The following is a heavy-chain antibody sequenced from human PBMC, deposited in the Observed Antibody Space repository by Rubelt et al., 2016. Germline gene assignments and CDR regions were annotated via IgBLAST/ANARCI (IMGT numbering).Heavy chain of an antibody. CDR2: ISSSSSYI. J-gene: IGHJ3*02. D-gene: IGHD2-15*01. CDR3: ATPPVVVTPSLAFDI. V-gene: IGHV3-21*01. Sequence: GKGLEWVSSISSSSSYIYYADSVKGRFTISRDNAKNSLYLQMNSLRAEDTAVYYCATPPVVVTPSLAFDIWGQGTMVTVSS.